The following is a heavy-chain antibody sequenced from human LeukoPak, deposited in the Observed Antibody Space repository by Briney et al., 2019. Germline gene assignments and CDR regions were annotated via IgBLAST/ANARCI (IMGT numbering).Heavy chain of an antibody. V-gene: IGHV4-59*01. CDR1: GGSISSYY. CDR3: ARESRGIAAAGPWRNLDWFDP. J-gene: IGHJ5*02. CDR2: IYYSGST. D-gene: IGHD6-13*01. Sequence: SETLSLTCTVSGGSISSYYWSWIRQPPEKGLEWIGYIYYSGSTNYNPSLKSRVTISVDTSKNQFSLKLSSVTAADTAVYYCARESRGIAAAGPWRNLDWFDPWGQGTLVTVSS.